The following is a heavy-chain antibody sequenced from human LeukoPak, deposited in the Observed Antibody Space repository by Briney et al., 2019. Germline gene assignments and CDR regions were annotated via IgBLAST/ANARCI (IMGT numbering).Heavy chain of an antibody. CDR3: AREISSGWSPFFDY. CDR2: IYTSGST. D-gene: IGHD6-19*01. Sequence: PSETLSLTCTVSGGSISSYYWSWIRQPAGKGLEWIGRIYTSGSTNYNPSLKSRVTMSVDTSKNQFSLKLSSVTAADTAVYYCAREISSGWSPFFDYWGQGTLVTVSS. J-gene: IGHJ4*02. CDR1: GGSISSYY. V-gene: IGHV4-4*07.